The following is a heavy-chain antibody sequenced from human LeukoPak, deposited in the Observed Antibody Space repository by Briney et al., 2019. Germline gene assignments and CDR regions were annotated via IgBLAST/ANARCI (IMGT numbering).Heavy chain of an antibody. CDR2: IYYSGST. CDR1: GGSISSYY. V-gene: IGHV4-59*01. CDR3: ARDRIQFGSDYYYYMDV. Sequence: PSETLSLTCTVSGGSISSYYWSWIRQPPGKGLEWIGYIYYSGSTNYNPSLKSRVTISVDTSKNQFSLKLSSVTAADTAVYYCARDRIQFGSDYYYYMDVWGKGTTVTVSS. J-gene: IGHJ6*03. D-gene: IGHD5-18*01.